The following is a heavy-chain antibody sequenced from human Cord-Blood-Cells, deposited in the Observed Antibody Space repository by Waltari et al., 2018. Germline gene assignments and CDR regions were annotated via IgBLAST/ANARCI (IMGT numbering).Heavy chain of an antibody. CDR1: GFTFSSYW. D-gene: IGHD6-13*01. V-gene: IGHV3-7*01. J-gene: IGHJ3*02. Sequence: EVQLVESGGGLVQPGGSLRLACAASGFTFSSYWMSWVRRAPGKGLEWVANIKQDGSEKYYVDSGKGRFTISRDNAKNSLYLQMNSLRAEDTAVYYCARDYSQLGDAFDIWGQGTMVTVSS. CDR3: ARDYSQLGDAFDI. CDR2: IKQDGSEK.